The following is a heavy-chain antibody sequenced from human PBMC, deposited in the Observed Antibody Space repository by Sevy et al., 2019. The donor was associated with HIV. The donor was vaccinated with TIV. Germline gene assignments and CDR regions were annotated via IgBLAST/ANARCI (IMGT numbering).Heavy chain of an antibody. J-gene: IGHJ3*02. V-gene: IGHV3-23*01. CDR3: VKDYYHTSGYYPQGAFDT. CDR1: GFTFSTYA. Sequence: GGSLRLSCAASGFTFSTYAMNWVRQAPGKGLEWVSCISGSGGSTYYADSVKSRFTISRDNSKNTLYLQMNSLRAEDTAVFSRVKDYYHTSGYYPQGAFDTWGQGTMVTVSS. CDR2: ISGSGGST. D-gene: IGHD3-22*01.